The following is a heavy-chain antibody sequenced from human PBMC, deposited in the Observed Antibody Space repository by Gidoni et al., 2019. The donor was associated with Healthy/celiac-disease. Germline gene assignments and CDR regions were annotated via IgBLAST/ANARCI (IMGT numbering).Heavy chain of an antibody. D-gene: IGHD3-22*01. CDR3: ARVEGSGYYSDY. J-gene: IGHJ4*02. CDR1: GGSFSGYY. CDR2: INHSGST. V-gene: IGHV4-34*01. Sequence: QVQLQQWGAGLLKPSETLSLTCAVYGGSFSGYYWSWIRQPPGKGLEWIGEINHSGSTNYNPSLKSRVTISVDTSKNQFSLKLSSVTAADTAVYYCARVEGSGYYSDYWGQGTLVTVSS.